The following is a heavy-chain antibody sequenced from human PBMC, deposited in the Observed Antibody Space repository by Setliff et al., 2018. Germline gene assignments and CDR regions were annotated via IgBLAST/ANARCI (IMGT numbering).Heavy chain of an antibody. CDR3: ARDPGYPSGVAGGFDT. CDR1: GDFISSGSYY. Sequence: TSETLSLTCSLSGDFISSGSYYWSWIRQTAGNGLEWIGHVSSRGNTNYNPSLKSRVTISIDTSSKHFSLILTSVTAADTAVYYCARDPGYPSGVAGGFDTWGQGTTGT. CDR2: VSSRGNT. V-gene: IGHV4-61*09. J-gene: IGHJ3*02. D-gene: IGHD2-2*03.